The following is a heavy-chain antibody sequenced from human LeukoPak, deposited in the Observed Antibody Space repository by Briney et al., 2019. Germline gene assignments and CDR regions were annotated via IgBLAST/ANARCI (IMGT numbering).Heavy chain of an antibody. D-gene: IGHD3-22*01. CDR1: GFTFSSYS. Sequence: GGSLRLSCAASGFTFSSYSMNWVRQASGKGLEWVGRIRSKANSYATAYAASVKGRFTISRDDSKNTAYLQMNSLKTEDTAVYYCTRADYYDSSGYISTDAFDIWGQGTMVTVSS. J-gene: IGHJ3*02. V-gene: IGHV3-73*01. CDR2: IRSKANSYAT. CDR3: TRADYYDSSGYISTDAFDI.